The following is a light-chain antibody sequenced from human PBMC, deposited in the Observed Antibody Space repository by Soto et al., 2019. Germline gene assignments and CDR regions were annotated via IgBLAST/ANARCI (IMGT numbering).Light chain of an antibody. V-gene: IGKV3D-15*01. J-gene: IGKJ5*01. CDR2: GAS. Sequence: IVMTQSPATPYVSAGERATLPCGGSQSVSNDLLPCYQPKPGQAPRLVIYGASTRATDVPDSFSVSVSGADATASISRLQQEDGAVYDCHQADSFPITFRQGTRLEIK. CDR1: QSVSNDL. CDR3: HQADSFPIT.